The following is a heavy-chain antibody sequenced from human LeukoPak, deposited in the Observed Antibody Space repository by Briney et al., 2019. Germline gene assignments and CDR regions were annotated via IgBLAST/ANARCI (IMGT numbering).Heavy chain of an antibody. CDR1: GYTFTSNY. V-gene: IGHV1-69*13. J-gene: IGHJ5*02. CDR3: ARNPRIQLWLPWFDP. Sequence: ASVKVSCKASGYTFTSNYIHWVRQAPGQGLEWMGGIIPIFGTANYAQKFQGRVTITADESTSTAYMELSSLRSEDTAVYYCARNPRIQLWLPWFDPWGQGTLVTVSS. CDR2: IIPIFGTA. D-gene: IGHD5-18*01.